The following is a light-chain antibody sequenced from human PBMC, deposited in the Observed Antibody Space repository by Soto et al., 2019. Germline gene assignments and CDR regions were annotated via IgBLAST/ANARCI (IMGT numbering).Light chain of an antibody. Sequence: QSVLTQPPSVSEAPRQRVTISCSGTSSNIGSNAVNWYQQLPGKAPKLLIYYDDLLPSGVSDRFSGSKSGTSASLAISGLQSEDEAAYYCAAWDDSLNGPVFGGGTKLTVL. CDR1: SSNIGSNA. J-gene: IGLJ2*01. V-gene: IGLV1-36*01. CDR3: AAWDDSLNGPV. CDR2: YDD.